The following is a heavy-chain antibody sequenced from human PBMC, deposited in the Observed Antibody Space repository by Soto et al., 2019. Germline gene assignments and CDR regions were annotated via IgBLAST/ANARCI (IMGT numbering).Heavy chain of an antibody. Sequence: EVQLVESGGGLVKPGGFLRLSCAASGFTFSSYSMNWVRQAPGKGLEWVSSISSSSSYIYYADSVKGRFTISRDNAKNSLYLQMNSLRAEDTAVYYCAGSSSSWYGYFGYWGQGTLVTVSS. CDR3: AGSSSSWYGYFGY. D-gene: IGHD6-13*01. CDR2: ISSSSSYI. J-gene: IGHJ4*02. V-gene: IGHV3-21*01. CDR1: GFTFSSYS.